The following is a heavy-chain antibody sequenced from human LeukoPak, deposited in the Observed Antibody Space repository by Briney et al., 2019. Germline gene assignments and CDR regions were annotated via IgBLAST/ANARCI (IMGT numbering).Heavy chain of an antibody. Sequence: PGGSRRLSCAAAGFTFSRYGMHWVRQAPGKGLEWVAVIWYDGSNRQYVDSVNGRFTISRDNSKKPLYLQMNSLRADDTAVYYCARDFGFSPSSGYSFGYWGQGPLVTVSS. D-gene: IGHD3-22*01. J-gene: IGHJ4*02. CDR2: IWYDGSNR. V-gene: IGHV3-33*01. CDR3: ARDFGFSPSSGYSFGY. CDR1: GFTFSRYG.